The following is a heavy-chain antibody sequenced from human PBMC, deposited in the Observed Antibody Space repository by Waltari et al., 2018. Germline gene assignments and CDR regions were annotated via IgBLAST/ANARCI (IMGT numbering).Heavy chain of an antibody. D-gene: IGHD6-19*01. CDR1: GFTARSNN. CDR2: IYSGGST. Sequence: EVKLVESGGGLVQHGGSLRLTCAAPGFTARSNNIRWVRQAPGKGLEWVSVIYSGGSTYYADSVKGRFTISRDNSKNTLYLQMNSLRAEDTAVYYCARDKYSSGFDPWGQGTLVTVSS. CDR3: ARDKYSSGFDP. V-gene: IGHV3-66*02. J-gene: IGHJ5*02.